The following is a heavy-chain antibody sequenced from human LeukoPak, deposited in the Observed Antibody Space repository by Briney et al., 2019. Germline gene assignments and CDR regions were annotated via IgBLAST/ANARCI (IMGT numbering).Heavy chain of an antibody. CDR1: GLTFSDYY. D-gene: IGHD5-18*01. Sequence: GGSLRLSCAASGLTFSDYYMSWIRQAPGKGLEWVSYISSSGSTIYYADSVKGRFTISRDNAKNSLYLQMNSLRAEDTAVYYCALIVDTAMATGFDYWGQGTLVTVSS. V-gene: IGHV3-11*01. CDR3: ALIVDTAMATGFDY. CDR2: ISSSGSTI. J-gene: IGHJ4*02.